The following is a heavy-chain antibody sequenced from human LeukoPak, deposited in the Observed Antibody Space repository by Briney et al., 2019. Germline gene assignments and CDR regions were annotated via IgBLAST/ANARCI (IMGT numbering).Heavy chain of an antibody. CDR3: AKCSASYYNDAFDI. CDR1: GFTFDNYA. Sequence: GGSLRLSCVASGFTFDNYAMNWVRQTPGRGRDWLSYIRGGGAVTRYSDSVKGRFTNSRDNSKNTLYLQMNHLRAEDTAIYYCAKCSASYYNDAFDIWGRGTMVTVSS. D-gene: IGHD3-10*02. V-gene: IGHV3-23*01. J-gene: IGHJ3*02. CDR2: IRGGGAVT.